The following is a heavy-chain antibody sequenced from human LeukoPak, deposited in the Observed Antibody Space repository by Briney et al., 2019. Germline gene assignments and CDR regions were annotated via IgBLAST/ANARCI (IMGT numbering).Heavy chain of an antibody. V-gene: IGHV3-11*04. J-gene: IGHJ4*02. CDR3: ATSGWYGYYYFDY. CDR2: FSCSGGTI. CDR1: GFTFSDYY. Sequence: GGSLRLSCAASGFTFSDYYMSWIRQAPGKGLDWVSCFSCSGGTIYYADSVKGRFTISRDNAKNSLYLQMSSLRAEDTAVYYCATSGWYGYYYFDYWGQGTLVTVSS. D-gene: IGHD6-19*01.